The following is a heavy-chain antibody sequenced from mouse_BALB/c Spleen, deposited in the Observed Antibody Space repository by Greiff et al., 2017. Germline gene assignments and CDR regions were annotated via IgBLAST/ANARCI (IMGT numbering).Heavy chain of an antibody. D-gene: IGHD2-4*01. CDR2: IYWDDDK. CDR1: GFSLSTSGMG. V-gene: IGHV8-12*01. CDR3: ARRGGDYDGTWFAY. Sequence: QVQLKESGPGILQPSQTLSLTCSFSGFSLSTSGMGVSWIRQPSGKGLEWLAHIYWDDDKRYNPSLKSRLTISKDTSSNHVFLKITSVDTADTATYYCARRGGDYDGTWFAYWGQGTLVTVSA. J-gene: IGHJ3*01.